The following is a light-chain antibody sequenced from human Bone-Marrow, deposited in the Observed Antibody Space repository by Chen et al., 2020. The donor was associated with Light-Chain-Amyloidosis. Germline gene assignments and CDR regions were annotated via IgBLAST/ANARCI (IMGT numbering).Light chain of an antibody. J-gene: IGKJ4*01. CDR3: QQRSNWPLT. Sequence: DIQMTQSPSTLSASVGDRVTITCRASQRISRWMAWYQQKPGIAPKLLIYDASTLESGVPSRFSGSGSGTEFTLTINSLEPEDFAVYYCQQRSNWPLTFGEGTKVEIK. CDR2: DAS. V-gene: IGKV1-5*01. CDR1: QRISRW.